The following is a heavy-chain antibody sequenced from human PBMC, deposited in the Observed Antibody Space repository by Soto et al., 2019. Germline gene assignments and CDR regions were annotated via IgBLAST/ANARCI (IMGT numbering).Heavy chain of an antibody. CDR1: GYSFTSYW. CDR2: IDPSDSYT. D-gene: IGHD6-6*01. V-gene: IGHV5-10-1*01. Sequence: GESLKISCKGSGYSFTSYWISWVRQMPGKGLEWMGRIDPSDSYTNYSPSFQGHVTISADKSISTAYLQWSSLKASDTAMYYCARLGIAARRVHYGIDVWGQGTTVTVSS. J-gene: IGHJ6*02. CDR3: ARLGIAARRVHYGIDV.